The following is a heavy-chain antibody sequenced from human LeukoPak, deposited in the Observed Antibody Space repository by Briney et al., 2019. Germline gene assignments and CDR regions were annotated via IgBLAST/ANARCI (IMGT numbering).Heavy chain of an antibody. D-gene: IGHD3-10*01. CDR1: GASISSGSNY. CDR2: IYSSGST. CDR3: ARGARVRGGVWYYYYYMDV. J-gene: IGHJ6*03. V-gene: IGHV4-39*07. Sequence: SETLSLTCSVSGASISSGSNYWGWIRQPPGKTLEWIGSIYSSGSTYYNPSLKSRVIIIIDTPKNHFSLTLSSVTAADTAVYYCARGARVRGGVWYYYYYMDVWGKGTTVTISS.